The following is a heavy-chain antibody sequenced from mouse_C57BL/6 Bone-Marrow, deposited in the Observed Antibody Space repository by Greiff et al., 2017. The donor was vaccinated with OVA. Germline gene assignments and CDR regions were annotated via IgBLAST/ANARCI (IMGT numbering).Heavy chain of an antibody. V-gene: IGHV1-64*01. J-gene: IGHJ3*01. CDR3: AREIYYYGSSYVFFAY. CDR2: IHPNRGST. CDR1: GYTFTSYW. D-gene: IGHD1-1*01. Sequence: QVQLQQPGAELVKPGASVKLSCKASGYTFTSYWMHWVKQRPGQGLEWIGMIHPNRGSTNYNEQFKSKATLTVDKSSSTAYMQLSSLTSEDSAVNYCAREIYYYGSSYVFFAYWGQGTLVTVSA.